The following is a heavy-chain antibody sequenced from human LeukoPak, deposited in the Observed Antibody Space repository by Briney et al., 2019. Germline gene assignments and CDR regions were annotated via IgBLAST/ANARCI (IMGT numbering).Heavy chain of an antibody. CDR2: INHSGST. V-gene: IGHV4-34*01. CDR3: ARERTYYFDY. Sequence: GSLRLSCAVYGGSFSGYYWSWIRQPPGKGLEWIGEINHSGSTNYNPSLKSRVTISVDTSKNQFSLKLSSVTAADTAVYYCARERTYYFDYWGQGTQVIVSS. J-gene: IGHJ4*02. CDR1: GGSFSGYY.